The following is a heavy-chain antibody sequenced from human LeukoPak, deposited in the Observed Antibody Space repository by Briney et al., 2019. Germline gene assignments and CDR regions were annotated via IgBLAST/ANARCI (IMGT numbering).Heavy chain of an antibody. CDR3: AREGGDGYNLDYFDY. Sequence: GGSLRLSCAAPGFTFSSYAMHWVRQAPGKGLEWVAVISYDGSNKYYADSVKGRFTISRDNSKNTLYLQMNSLRAEDTAVYYCAREGGDGYNLDYFDYWGQGTLVTVSS. V-gene: IGHV3-30-3*01. CDR1: GFTFSSYA. CDR2: ISYDGSNK. J-gene: IGHJ4*02. D-gene: IGHD5-24*01.